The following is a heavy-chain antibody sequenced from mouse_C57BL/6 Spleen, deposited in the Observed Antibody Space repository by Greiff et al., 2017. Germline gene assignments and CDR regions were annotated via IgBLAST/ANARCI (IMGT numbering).Heavy chain of an antibody. CDR2: ISYDGSN. J-gene: IGHJ4*01. Sequence: EVQLVESGPGLVKPSQSLSLTCSVTGYSITSGYYWNWIRQFPGNKLEWMGYISYDGSNNYNPSLKNRISITRDTSKNQFFLKLNSVTTEDTATYYCARGAYYGSYEGSYARDYWGQGTSVTVSS. V-gene: IGHV3-6*01. CDR3: ARGAYYGSYEGSYARDY. CDR1: GYSITSGYY. D-gene: IGHD2-10*01.